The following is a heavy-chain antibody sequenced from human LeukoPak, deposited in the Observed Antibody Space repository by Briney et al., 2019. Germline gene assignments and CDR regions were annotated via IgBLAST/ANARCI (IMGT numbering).Heavy chain of an antibody. CDR1: GYSFTSYW. CDR3: ARLPIGYCSSTSCPLLQGYYYYGMDV. J-gene: IGHJ6*02. Sequence: SGESLKISCKGSGYSFTSYWIGWVRQMPGKGLEWMGIIYPGDSDTRYSPSFQGQVTISADKSISTAYLQWSSLKASDTAMYYCARLPIGYCSSTSCPLLQGYYYYGMDVWGQGTTVTVSS. V-gene: IGHV5-51*01. CDR2: IYPGDSDT. D-gene: IGHD2-2*01.